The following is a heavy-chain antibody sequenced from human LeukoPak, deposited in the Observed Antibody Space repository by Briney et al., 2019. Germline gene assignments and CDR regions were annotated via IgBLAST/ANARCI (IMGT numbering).Heavy chain of an antibody. Sequence: PGGSLRLPCAASGFTFSSYAMSWVRQAPGKGLEWVSAISGSGGSTYYADSVKGRFTISRDNSKNTLYLQMNSLRAEDTAVYYCAKDTAYYYGSGSFYFDYWGQGTLVTVSS. CDR3: AKDTAYYYGSGSFYFDY. J-gene: IGHJ4*02. D-gene: IGHD3-10*01. CDR1: GFTFSSYA. V-gene: IGHV3-23*01. CDR2: ISGSGGST.